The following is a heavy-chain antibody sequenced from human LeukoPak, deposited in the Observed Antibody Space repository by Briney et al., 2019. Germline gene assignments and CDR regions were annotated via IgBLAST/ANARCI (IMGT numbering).Heavy chain of an antibody. CDR3: ARDSGGYSYGEFDY. CDR1: GYTFTSYG. V-gene: IGHV1-18*01. J-gene: IGHJ4*02. CDR2: ISAYNGNT. Sequence: ASVKVSCKASGYTFTSYGISWVRQAPGQGLEWMGWISAYNGNTNYAQKLQGRVTMTTDTSTSTAYMELRSLRSDDTAVDYWARDSGGYSYGEFDYWGQGTLVTVSS. D-gene: IGHD5-18*01.